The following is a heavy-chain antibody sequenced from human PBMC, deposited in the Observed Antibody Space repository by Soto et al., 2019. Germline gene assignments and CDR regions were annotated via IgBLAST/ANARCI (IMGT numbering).Heavy chain of an antibody. J-gene: IGHJ4*02. CDR2: RYYSEST. V-gene: IGHV4-31*03. D-gene: IGHD2-15*01. Sequence: PSETLSLTCTVSGGSITTGGYYWSWIRQLPGKGLEWIGHRYYSESTYYNPSLKSRVSISLDTSKNQFSLKLSFVTAADTATYYCARTKCSGGSCYSRSLDYWGQGTPVTVSS. CDR1: GGSITTGGYY. CDR3: ARTKCSGGSCYSRSLDY.